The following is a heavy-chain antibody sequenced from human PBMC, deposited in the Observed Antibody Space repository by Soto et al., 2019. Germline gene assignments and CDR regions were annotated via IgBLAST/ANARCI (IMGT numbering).Heavy chain of an antibody. CDR1: GGSFSGYY. CDR3: ARPAIAAAVSAFDY. CDR2: INHSGST. Sequence: QVQLQQWGAGLLKPSETLSLSCAVYGGSFSGYYWSWIRQPPGKGLEWIGEINHSGSTNYNPSLKGRVTISVAPSKNQFALRLSSVTAADTSVYYWARPAIAAAVSAFDYWGQGTLVTVSS. D-gene: IGHD6-13*01. J-gene: IGHJ4*02. V-gene: IGHV4-34*01.